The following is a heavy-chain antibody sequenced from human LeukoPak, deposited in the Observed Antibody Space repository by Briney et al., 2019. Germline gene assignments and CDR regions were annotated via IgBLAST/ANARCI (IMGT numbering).Heavy chain of an antibody. J-gene: IGHJ4*02. CDR1: GGSISSGGYS. CDR2: IYHSAST. D-gene: IGHD5-18*01. Sequence: SRTLSLTCAVSGGSISSGGYSWSWIRQPPGKGLEWIGYIYHSASTNYNPSLKSRVTISVDTSKNQFSLKLSSVTAADTAVYFCARGSRGYSYGWGQGTLVTVSS. CDR3: ARGSRGYSYG. V-gene: IGHV4-30-2*01.